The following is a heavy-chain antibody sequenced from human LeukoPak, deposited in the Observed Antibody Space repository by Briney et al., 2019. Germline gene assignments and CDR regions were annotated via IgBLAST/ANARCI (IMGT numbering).Heavy chain of an antibody. Sequence: PGGSLRLSCAASGFTLNTNDMSWVRQAPGKGLEWVSIMHPWGSAFYTDSVKGRFTVTRDESKNMMFLQMNTLRPDDTAMYYCVRQGGGDNCRWGQGALVTVSS. CDR2: MHPWGSA. CDR1: GFTLNTND. V-gene: IGHV3-66*02. CDR3: VRQGGGDNCR. D-gene: IGHD4-23*01. J-gene: IGHJ4*01.